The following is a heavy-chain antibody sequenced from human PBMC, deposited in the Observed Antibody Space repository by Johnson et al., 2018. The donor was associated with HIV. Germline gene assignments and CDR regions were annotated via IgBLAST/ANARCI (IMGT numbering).Heavy chain of an antibody. CDR2: ISGSGGST. D-gene: IGHD3-3*02. CDR3: AKDRETFLEWLDAFDI. J-gene: IGHJ3*02. Sequence: VQLVESGGGLVQPGRSLRLSCTVSGFTFGDYAMSWVRQAPGKGLEWVSAISGSGGSTYYADSVKGRFTISRDNSKNTLYLQMNSLRAEDTAVYYCAKDRETFLEWLDAFDIWGQGTMVTVSS. V-gene: IGHV3-23*04. CDR1: GFTFGDYA.